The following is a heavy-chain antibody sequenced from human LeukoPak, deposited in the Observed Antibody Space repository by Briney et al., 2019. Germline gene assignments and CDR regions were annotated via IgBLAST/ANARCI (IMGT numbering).Heavy chain of an antibody. J-gene: IGHJ4*02. D-gene: IGHD1-1*01. CDR2: IYNGATI. Sequence: SETLSLICSVSGGSITSTDHYWGWIRQPPGKGLEWVGTIYNGATIYYNPSLRSRVSLSADTSKNQFSLYLDSVTAADTAVYYCARDWNRYAYWGQGTLVTVSS. V-gene: IGHV4-39*07. CDR3: ARDWNRYAY. CDR1: GGSITSTDHY.